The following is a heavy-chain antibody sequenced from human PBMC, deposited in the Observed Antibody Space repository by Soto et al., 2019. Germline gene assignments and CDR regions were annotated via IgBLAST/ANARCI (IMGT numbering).Heavy chain of an antibody. J-gene: IGHJ4*02. CDR1: GFTFSSYG. D-gene: IGHD4-17*01. V-gene: IGHV3-30*18. Sequence: VQLVESGGGVVQPGRSLRLSCAASGFTFSSYGMHWVRQAPGKGLEWVAVISYDGSNKYYADSVKGRFTISRDNSKNTLYLQMNSLRAEDTAVYYCAKEPYGADPYYFDYWGQGTLVTVSS. CDR3: AKEPYGADPYYFDY. CDR2: ISYDGSNK.